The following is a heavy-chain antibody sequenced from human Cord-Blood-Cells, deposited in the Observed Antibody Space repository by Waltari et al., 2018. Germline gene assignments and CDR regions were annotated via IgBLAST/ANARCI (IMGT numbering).Heavy chain of an antibody. Sequence: EVQLVESGGGLVQPGGSLRLSCAASGFTFSSYAMRWVRQAPGKGLDGVLANSGSGGRTYYPDSVKGQFTNSRDNSKNTLYLQMNSLRAEDTAVYYCAKDPDYDILTGYYWFDPWGQGTLVTVSS. CDR2: NSGSGGRT. CDR1: GFTFSSYA. V-gene: IGHV3-23*04. CDR3: AKDPDYDILTGYYWFDP. D-gene: IGHD3-9*01. J-gene: IGHJ5*02.